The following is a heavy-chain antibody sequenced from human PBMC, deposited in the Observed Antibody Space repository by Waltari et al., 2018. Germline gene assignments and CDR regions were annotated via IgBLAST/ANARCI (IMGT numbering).Heavy chain of an antibody. V-gene: IGHV4-4*07. CDR1: GGSISSYY. CDR3: ARTYCSSTSCYPDYYYYMDV. D-gene: IGHD2-2*01. Sequence: QVQLQESGPGLVKPSETLSLTCTVSGGSISSYYWSWIRQPAGKGLEWIGRIYTSGSTNYHPSLNSRVTMSVDTSKNQFSLKLSSVTAADTAVYYCARTYCSSTSCYPDYYYYMDVWGKGTTVTVSS. J-gene: IGHJ6*03. CDR2: IYTSGST.